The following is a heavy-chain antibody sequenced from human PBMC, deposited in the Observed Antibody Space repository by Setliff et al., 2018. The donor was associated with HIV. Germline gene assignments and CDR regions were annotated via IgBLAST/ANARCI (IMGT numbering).Heavy chain of an antibody. D-gene: IGHD3-22*01. Sequence: ASVKVSCKASGYTFTGYYMHWVRQAPGQGLEWMGRINPNSGGTDYAQKFQGRVTMTRDTSISTAYMELSRLRSDDTSVYYCARNYYDSSGYRHYYYYYYMDVWGKGTTVTVSS. CDR3: ARNYYDSSGYRHYYYYYYMDV. J-gene: IGHJ6*03. V-gene: IGHV1-2*06. CDR1: GYTFTGYY. CDR2: INPNSGGT.